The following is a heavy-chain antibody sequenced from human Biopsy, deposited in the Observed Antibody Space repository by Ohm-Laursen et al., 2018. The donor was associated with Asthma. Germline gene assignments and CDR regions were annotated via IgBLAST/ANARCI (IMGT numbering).Heavy chain of an antibody. D-gene: IGHD2-2*01. J-gene: IGHJ4*02. CDR1: GFTFSNYV. Sequence: LRLSCTASGFTFSNYVMSWVRQAPGKGLEWIGSMYYGETTYYSPSLKSRVTISVDTSKNQFSLILSSVTAADTAVYYCARHDHRWDTYADFWGQGTLVTVSS. CDR3: ARHDHRWDTYADF. V-gene: IGHV4-39*01. CDR2: MYYGETT.